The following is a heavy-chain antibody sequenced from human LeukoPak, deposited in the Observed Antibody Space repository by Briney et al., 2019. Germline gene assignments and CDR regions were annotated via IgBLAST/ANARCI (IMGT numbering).Heavy chain of an antibody. CDR3: ARETVDFWSGYGY. D-gene: IGHD3-3*01. J-gene: IGHJ4*02. Sequence: ASETLSLTCTVSGGSICSGSYYWSWIRQPAGKGLEWIGRIYTSGSTNYNPSLKSRVTISVDTSKNQFSLKLSSVTAADTAVYYCARETVDFWSGYGYWGQGTLVTVSS. CDR2: IYTSGST. CDR1: GGSICSGSYY. V-gene: IGHV4-61*02.